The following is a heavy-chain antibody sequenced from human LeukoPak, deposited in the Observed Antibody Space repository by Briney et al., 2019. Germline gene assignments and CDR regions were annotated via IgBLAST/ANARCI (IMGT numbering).Heavy chain of an antibody. Sequence: GGSLRLSCAASGFTFSSYGMHWVRQAPGKGLEWVAFISYDGSNKYYADSVKGRCTISRDNSKNTVYLQMNSLRAEDTAVYYCAKDMDHDYDDYGFDYWGQGTPVTVSS. J-gene: IGHJ4*02. D-gene: IGHD4-17*01. CDR3: AKDMDHDYDDYGFDY. V-gene: IGHV3-30*02. CDR1: GFTFSSYG. CDR2: ISYDGSNK.